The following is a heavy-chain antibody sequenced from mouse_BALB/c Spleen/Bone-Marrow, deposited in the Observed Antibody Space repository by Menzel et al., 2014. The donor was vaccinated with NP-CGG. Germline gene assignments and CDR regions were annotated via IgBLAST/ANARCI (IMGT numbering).Heavy chain of an antibody. J-gene: IGHJ2*01. V-gene: IGHV7-3*02. Sequence: EVKLMESGGDLVQPGGSLRLSCATSGFTFTDYYMNWVRQPPGKALEWLGFIRNKANGYTTEYSASVKGRFTVSRDNSQNLLYLQMNTLRAEDSSSYSYARDQGRVLFDYWGQGTTLTVSS. CDR2: IRNKANGYTT. CDR1: GFTFTDYY. CDR3: ARDQGRVLFDY.